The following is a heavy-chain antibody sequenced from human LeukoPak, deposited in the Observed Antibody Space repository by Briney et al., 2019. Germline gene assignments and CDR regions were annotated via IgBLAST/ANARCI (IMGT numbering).Heavy chain of an antibody. CDR3: AKSGGYGLIDY. Sequence: SETLSLTCTVSGASVSGSAYYWGWIRQPPGKGLEWIGNIYYSGSTYYNESLESRVTISIDTSKNQFFLELNSVTAADTAMYYCAKSGGYGLIDYWGQRTLVTVSS. J-gene: IGHJ4*02. CDR1: GASVSGSAYY. CDR2: IYYSGST. V-gene: IGHV4-39*01. D-gene: IGHD1-26*01.